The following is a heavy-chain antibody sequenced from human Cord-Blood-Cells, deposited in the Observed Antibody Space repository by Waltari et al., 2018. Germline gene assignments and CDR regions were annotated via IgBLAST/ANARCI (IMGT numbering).Heavy chain of an antibody. J-gene: IGHJ3*02. CDR3: ATLGSYHDAFDI. CDR1: GYTLTELS. D-gene: IGHD1-26*01. CDR2: FEAEDGET. V-gene: IGHV1-24*01. Sequence: QVQLVQSGAEVKKPGASVKVSCKVSGYTLTELSMHWVRQAPGKGLEWMGGFEAEDGETIYAQKFQGRVTMTEDTATDTAYMELSSLRSEDTAVYYCATLGSYHDAFDIWGQGTMVTVSS.